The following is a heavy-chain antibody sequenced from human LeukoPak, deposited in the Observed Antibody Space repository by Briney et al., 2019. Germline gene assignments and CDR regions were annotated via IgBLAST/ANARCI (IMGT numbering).Heavy chain of an antibody. J-gene: IGHJ4*02. D-gene: IGHD2-8*01. CDR3: ARCMRIIEFDY. V-gene: IGHV3-23*01. Sequence: PGGTLRLSCAASGFTFNKYAMSWVRQSPGKGLEWVSAIGRSGANSYYATSVKGRFSVSRDNTKNSLYLQMNSLRAEDTAVYYCARCMRIIEFDYWGQGTLVTVSS. CDR1: GFTFNKYA. CDR2: IGRSGANS.